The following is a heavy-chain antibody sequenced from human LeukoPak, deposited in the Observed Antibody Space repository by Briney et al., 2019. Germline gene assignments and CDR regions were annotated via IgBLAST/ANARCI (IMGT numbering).Heavy chain of an antibody. CDR2: INHSGST. D-gene: IGHD6-13*01. CDR1: GGSFSGYY. J-gene: IGHJ6*04. Sequence: SETLSLTCAVYGGSFSGYYWSWIRQPPGKGLEWIGEINHSGSTNYNPSLKSRVTISVDTSKNQFSLKLSSVTAADTAVYYCARRSSSWYLCYSMDVWGKGTTVTVSS. V-gene: IGHV4-34*01. CDR3: ARRSSSWYLCYSMDV.